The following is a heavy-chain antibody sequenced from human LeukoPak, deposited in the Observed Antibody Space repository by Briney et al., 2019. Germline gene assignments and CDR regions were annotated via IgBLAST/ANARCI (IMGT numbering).Heavy chain of an antibody. Sequence: PSETLSLTCTVSGGSISSSSYYWGWIRQPPGKGLEWIGSIYYSGSTYYNPSLKSRVTISVDTSKNQFSLKLSSVTAADTAVYYCARDYGSGRQRPFDYWGQGTLVTVSS. D-gene: IGHD3-10*01. CDR2: IYYSGST. CDR1: GGSISSSSYY. V-gene: IGHV4-39*07. CDR3: ARDYGSGRQRPFDY. J-gene: IGHJ4*02.